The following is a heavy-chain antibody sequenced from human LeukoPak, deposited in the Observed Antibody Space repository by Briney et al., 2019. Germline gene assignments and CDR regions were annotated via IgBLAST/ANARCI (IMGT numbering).Heavy chain of an antibody. CDR1: GFTFSDYN. J-gene: IGHJ4*02. D-gene: IGHD4-23*01. CDR2: ISVTSSTI. CDR3: ARGVSTVVSPKGGGGY. Sequence: PGGSLRLSCIASGFTFSDYNMNWVRQAPGKGLEWVSYISVTSSTIYYADSVKGRFTVSRDNTKNSLFLQVSSLRVDDTAVYYCARGVSTVVSPKGGGGYWGQGTLVTVSS. V-gene: IGHV3-48*04.